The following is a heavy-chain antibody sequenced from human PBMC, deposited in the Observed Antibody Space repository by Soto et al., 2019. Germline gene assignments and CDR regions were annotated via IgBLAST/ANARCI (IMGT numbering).Heavy chain of an antibody. CDR2: IVSMLGMA. J-gene: IGHJ4*02. V-gene: IGHV1-69*02. Sequence: QVQLVQSGPEVKKPGSSVRVSCKASGGTLGHSTITWVRQAPGQGLEWMGRIVSMLGMADYSQKFQGRITISADTSTTTSYLELHRLRSQDTAVYYCARASYCGGGCFPFDYRGQGTLVTVSS. CDR3: ARASYCGGGCFPFDY. CDR1: GGTLGHST. D-gene: IGHD2-21*01.